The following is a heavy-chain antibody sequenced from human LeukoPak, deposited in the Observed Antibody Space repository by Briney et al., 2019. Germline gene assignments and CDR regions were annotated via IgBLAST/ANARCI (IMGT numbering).Heavy chain of an antibody. J-gene: IGHJ4*02. Sequence: GGALRLSSAASGFTDSSNYMSWVRQAPGKGLEWVAIIYTGATTFYADSVKGKFTLSTDNSKNSLYLQMNSLRADDMAMYYCARGTSRAFNYWSEATLVSVT. CDR1: GFTDSSNY. CDR3: ARGTSRAFNY. CDR2: IYTGATT. V-gene: IGHV3-66*01.